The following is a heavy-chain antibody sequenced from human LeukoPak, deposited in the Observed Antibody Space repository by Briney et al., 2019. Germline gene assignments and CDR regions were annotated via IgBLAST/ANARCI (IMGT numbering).Heavy chain of an antibody. CDR1: GFTVSSNY. D-gene: IGHD3-16*01. Sequence: PGGSLRLSCAASGFTVSSNYMSWVRQAPGKGLEWVSVIYSGGSTYYADSVKGRFTISRDNSKNTLYLQMNSLRAEDTAVYYCARETAEPIALGDPWGQGALVTVSS. CDR2: IYSGGST. V-gene: IGHV3-66*02. CDR3: ARETAEPIALGDP. J-gene: IGHJ5*02.